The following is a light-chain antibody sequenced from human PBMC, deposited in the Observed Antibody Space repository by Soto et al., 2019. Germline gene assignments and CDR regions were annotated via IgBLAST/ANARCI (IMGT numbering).Light chain of an antibody. CDR1: SSDVGGYNY. V-gene: IGLV2-14*01. Sequence: QSVLTQPASVSGSPGQSITICCTGTSSDVGGYNYVSWYQQHPGKAPKLMIYDVSNRPSGVSNRFSGSKSGNTASLTISGLQAVYLADYYCRSYTSLSPTYVFGTWIKVTVL. CDR2: DVS. J-gene: IGLJ1*01. CDR3: RSYTSLSPTYV.